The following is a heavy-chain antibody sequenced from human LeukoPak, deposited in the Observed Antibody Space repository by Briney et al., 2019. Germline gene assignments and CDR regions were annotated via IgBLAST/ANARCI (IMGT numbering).Heavy chain of an antibody. D-gene: IGHD1-26*01. CDR2: INGDGSST. Sequence: GGSLRLSCAASGFTFSSYWMYWVRQTPGRELQWVSRINGDGSSTAYADSVKGRFTISRDNAKNTLYLQMNSLRDEDTAVYYRATSPRGGTYSLDYWGQGTLVTVSS. CDR3: ATSPRGGTYSLDY. V-gene: IGHV3-74*01. CDR1: GFTFSSYW. J-gene: IGHJ4*02.